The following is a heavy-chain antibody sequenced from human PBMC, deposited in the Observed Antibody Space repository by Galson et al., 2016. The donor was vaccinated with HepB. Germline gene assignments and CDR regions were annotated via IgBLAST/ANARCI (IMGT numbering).Heavy chain of an antibody. CDR3: ANPFAPERGRYVL. Sequence: SLRLSCAASGFTFSSYWMNWVRQAPGKGLEWVSYMSSSGTSVYYTDSVKGRFTISRDNAKNSLYLQMNSLRDEDTAVYYCANPFAPERGRYVLWGQGTLVTVSS. CDR2: MSSSGTSV. J-gene: IGHJ5*02. D-gene: IGHD3-16*01. V-gene: IGHV3-48*02. CDR1: GFTFSSYW.